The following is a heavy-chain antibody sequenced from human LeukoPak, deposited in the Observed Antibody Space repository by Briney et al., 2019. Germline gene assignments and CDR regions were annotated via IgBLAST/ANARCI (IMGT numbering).Heavy chain of an antibody. CDR3: AVAPGKYYYYYGMDV. D-gene: IGHD1-14*01. Sequence: GGSLRLSCAASGFTFSSYAMSWVRQAPGKGLEWVSAISGSGGSTYYADSVKGRFTISRDNSKNTLYLQMNSLRAEDTAVYYCAVAPGKYYYYYGMDVWGQGTTVTVSS. CDR2: ISGSGGST. V-gene: IGHV3-23*01. J-gene: IGHJ6*02. CDR1: GFTFSSYA.